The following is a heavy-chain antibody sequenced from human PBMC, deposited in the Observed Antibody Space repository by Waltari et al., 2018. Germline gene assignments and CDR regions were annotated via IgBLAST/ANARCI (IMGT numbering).Heavy chain of an antibody. Sequence: QLQLQESGPGLVKPSETLSLTCTVSGGSISSSSYYWGWIRQPPGKGLEWIGSIYYSGSTYYNPSLKSRVTISVDTSKNQFSLKLSSVTAADTAVYYCARRRYSSSLDYWGQGTLVTVSS. V-gene: IGHV4-39*01. CDR2: IYYSGST. CDR1: GGSISSSSYY. D-gene: IGHD6-13*01. CDR3: ARRRYSSSLDY. J-gene: IGHJ4*02.